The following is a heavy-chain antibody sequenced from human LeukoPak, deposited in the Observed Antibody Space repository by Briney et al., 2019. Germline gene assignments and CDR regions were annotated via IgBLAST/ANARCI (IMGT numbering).Heavy chain of an antibody. V-gene: IGHV2-5*02. D-gene: IGHD3-10*01. J-gene: IGHJ6*03. Sequence: SGPMLVNPTQTLTLTCSFSGFSFTTSGVGVGWIRQPPGKALEWLALLYWDGDSRYSLSLKSRLTITKDTSKNQVVLRMINMDPVDTATYFCAHSLGRRKDYYYMDVWGKGTTVTISS. CDR1: GFSFTTSGVG. CDR3: AHSLGRRKDYYYMDV. CDR2: LYWDGDS.